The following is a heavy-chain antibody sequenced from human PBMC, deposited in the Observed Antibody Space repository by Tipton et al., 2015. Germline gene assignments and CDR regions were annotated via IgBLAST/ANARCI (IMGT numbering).Heavy chain of an antibody. CDR1: GGSISRSDYY. Sequence: TLSLTCNVFGGSISRSDYYWGWIRQPPGKGLEWIGNMFYSGSAYYNPALNSRVTISVDTSENQFSLSLTSVTAADTAIYYCARDLEHGMDVWGQGTTVTVSS. D-gene: IGHD5-24*01. CDR3: ARDLEHGMDV. J-gene: IGHJ6*02. CDR2: MFYSGSA. V-gene: IGHV4-39*07.